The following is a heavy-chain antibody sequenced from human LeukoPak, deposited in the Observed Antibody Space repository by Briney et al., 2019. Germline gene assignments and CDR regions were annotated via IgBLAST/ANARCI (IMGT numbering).Heavy chain of an antibody. D-gene: IGHD2-15*01. CDR1: GFTFDDYG. J-gene: IGHJ6*03. CDR3: ARHYCSGGSCYSAYYYYYMDV. Sequence: GGSLRLSCAASGFTFDDYGMSWVRQAPGKGLEWVSGINWNGGSTGYADSVKGRFTISRDNAKNSLYLQMNSLRAEDTALYYCARHYCSGGSCYSAYYYYYMDVWGKGTTVTVSS. CDR2: INWNGGST. V-gene: IGHV3-20*04.